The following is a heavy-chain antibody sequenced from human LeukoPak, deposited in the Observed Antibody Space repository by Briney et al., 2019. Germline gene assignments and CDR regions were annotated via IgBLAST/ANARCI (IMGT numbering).Heavy chain of an antibody. D-gene: IGHD3-22*01. Sequence: GGSLRLSCAASGFTVSSNYMSWVRQAPGKGLEWVSVIYSGGSTYYADSVKGRFTISRDNSKNTLYLQMNSLRAEDTAVYHCARATTMIVNFDYWGQGTLVSVSS. J-gene: IGHJ4*02. CDR3: ARATTMIVNFDY. CDR2: IYSGGST. CDR1: GFTVSSNY. V-gene: IGHV3-53*01.